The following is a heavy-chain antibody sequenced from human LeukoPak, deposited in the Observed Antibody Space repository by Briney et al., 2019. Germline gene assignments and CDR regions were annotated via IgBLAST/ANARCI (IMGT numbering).Heavy chain of an antibody. Sequence: PSETLSLTCTVSGDSTYSGDYYWSWIRQPPGKGLEWIGYIYYSGSTYYNPSLKSRVTISIDTSKNQFSLKLRSVTAADTAAYFCARDTAGDYSYYHGMDVWGQGTTVTVSS. J-gene: IGHJ6*02. CDR2: IYYSGST. CDR3: ARDTAGDYSYYHGMDV. CDR1: GDSTYSGDYY. V-gene: IGHV4-30-4*08. D-gene: IGHD5-18*01.